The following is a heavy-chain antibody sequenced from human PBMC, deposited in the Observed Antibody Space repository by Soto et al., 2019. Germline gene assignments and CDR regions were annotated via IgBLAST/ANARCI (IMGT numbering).Heavy chain of an antibody. CDR2: IYYSGST. D-gene: IGHD6-13*01. J-gene: IGHJ5*02. V-gene: IGHV4-31*03. CDR3: ARGGGIAAAGTPFDP. Sequence: ASETLSLTCTVSGGSISSGGYYWSWIRQHPGKGLEWIGYIYYSGSTYYNPSLKSRVTISVDTSKNQFSLKLSSVTAADTAVYYCARGGGIAAAGTPFDPWGQGTQVTVSS. CDR1: GGSISSGGYY.